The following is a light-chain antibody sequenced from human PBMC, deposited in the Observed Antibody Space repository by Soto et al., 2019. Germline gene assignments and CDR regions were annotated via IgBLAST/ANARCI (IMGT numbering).Light chain of an antibody. CDR3: RSYGDTNTVYV. J-gene: IGLJ1*01. CDR1: NIDLGNHNY. Sequence: SVLTQPHAVSGSPGQSVTISCTGTNIDLGNHNYVSWFQQHPGKAPKLIIFDVTRRPSGVPDRFSGSQSGNRASLSISGLQAEDEADYYCRSYGDTNTVYVFGTGTTVTV. CDR2: DVT. V-gene: IGLV2-11*01.